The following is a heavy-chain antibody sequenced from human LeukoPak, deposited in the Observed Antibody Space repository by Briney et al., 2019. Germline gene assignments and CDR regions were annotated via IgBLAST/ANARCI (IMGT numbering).Heavy chain of an antibody. CDR3: ARDGAVGSSGPGDY. Sequence: GGSLRLSCAASGFTFSSYGMHWFRQAPGKGLEWVAVIWYDGSNKYYADSVKGRFAISRDNSKNTLYLQMNSLRAEDTAVYYCARDGAVGSSGPGDYWGQGTLVTVSS. V-gene: IGHV3-33*01. J-gene: IGHJ4*02. CDR1: GFTFSSYG. CDR2: IWYDGSNK. D-gene: IGHD3-3*01.